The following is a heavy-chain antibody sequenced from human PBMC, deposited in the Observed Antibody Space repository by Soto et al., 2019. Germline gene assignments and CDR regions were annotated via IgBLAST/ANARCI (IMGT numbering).Heavy chain of an antibody. J-gene: IGHJ5*02. CDR3: AKDQGFAVRGVILRGWFDP. Sequence: EVQLLESGGGLVQPGGSLRLSCAASGFTFSSYAMSWVRQAPGKGLEWVSAISGSGGSTYYADSVKGRFTISRDNSKNTLYLQMHSLRAEDKAIYYCAKDQGFAVRGVILRGWFDPWGQGTLVTVSS. D-gene: IGHD3-10*01. V-gene: IGHV3-23*01. CDR1: GFTFSSYA. CDR2: ISGSGGST.